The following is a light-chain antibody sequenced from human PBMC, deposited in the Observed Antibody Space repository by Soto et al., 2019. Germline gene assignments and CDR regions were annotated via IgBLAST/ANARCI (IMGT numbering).Light chain of an antibody. V-gene: IGLV2-8*01. CDR2: EVI. J-gene: IGLJ2*01. CDR3: SSYAGNNNVV. CDR1: SSDVGGYNY. Sequence: QSALTQPPSASGSPGQSVTISCTGSSSDVGGYNYVSWYQQHPGKAPKFMIYEVIKRPSGVPDRFSGSKSGNTASLTVSGLQAEDEADYYCSSYAGNNNVVFGGGTKLTVL.